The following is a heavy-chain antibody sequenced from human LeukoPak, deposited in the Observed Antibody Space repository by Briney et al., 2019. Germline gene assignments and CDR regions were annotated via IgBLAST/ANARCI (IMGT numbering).Heavy chain of an antibody. CDR1: GYSFPIYW. CDR3: ARDTISSYYDSSGYPDY. CDR2: IYPGDSDT. Sequence: GESLKISCQGSGYSFPIYWLGGAGQMPGKGLEWMDIIYPGDSDTRNSTSFQGQVTISADKSISTAYLQWSRLRSGDTAVYYCARDTISSYYDSSGYPDYWGQGTLVTVSS. V-gene: IGHV5-51*01. D-gene: IGHD3-22*01. J-gene: IGHJ4*02.